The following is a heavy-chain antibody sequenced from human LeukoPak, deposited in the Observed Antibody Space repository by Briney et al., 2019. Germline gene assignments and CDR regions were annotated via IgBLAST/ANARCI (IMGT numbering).Heavy chain of an antibody. Sequence: PGGSLRLSCAASGFTFDDYGMSWVRQAPGKGLEWVSGINWNGGSTGYADSVKGRFTISRDNAKNSLYLQMNSLRAEDTALYHCARVKVIAAGDYYYYMDVWGKGTTVTVSS. CDR2: INWNGGST. V-gene: IGHV3-20*01. J-gene: IGHJ6*03. D-gene: IGHD6-13*01. CDR1: GFTFDDYG. CDR3: ARVKVIAAGDYYYYMDV.